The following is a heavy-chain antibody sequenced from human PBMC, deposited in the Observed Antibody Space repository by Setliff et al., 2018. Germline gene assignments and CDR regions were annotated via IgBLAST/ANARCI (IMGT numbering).Heavy chain of an antibody. J-gene: IGHJ4*02. CDR3: RYWSGYYNNDY. CDR2: LSHSGSS. V-gene: IGHV4-59*11. Sequence: SETLSLTCTVSGASINNHFWSWIRQPPGKGLEWIGYLSHSGSSNYNPSLKSRVTMLVDTSTNQFSLKLYSVTAADTAVYYCRYWSGYYNNDYWGQGTLVTVS. CDR1: GASINNHF. D-gene: IGHD3-3*01.